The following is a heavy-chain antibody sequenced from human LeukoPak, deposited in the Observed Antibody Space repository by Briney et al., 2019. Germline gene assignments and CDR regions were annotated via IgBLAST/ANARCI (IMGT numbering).Heavy chain of an antibody. CDR3: AREITMVRGVIHGAFDI. Sequence: PSETLSLTCTVSGGSISSSSYYWGWIRQPPGKGLEWIGSIYYSGSTYYNPSLKSRVTISVDTSKNQFSLKLSSVTAADTAVYYCAREITMVRGVIHGAFDIWGQGTMVTVSS. CDR1: GGSISSSSYY. D-gene: IGHD3-10*01. V-gene: IGHV4-39*07. J-gene: IGHJ3*02. CDR2: IYYSGST.